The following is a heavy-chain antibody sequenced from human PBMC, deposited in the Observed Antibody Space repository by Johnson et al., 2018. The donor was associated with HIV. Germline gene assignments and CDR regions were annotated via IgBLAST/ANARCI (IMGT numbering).Heavy chain of an antibody. Sequence: QVQLVESGGGVVQPGRSLRLSCAASGFTFSSYGMHWVRQAPGKGLEWVAFIQYDGSNKYYADSVKGRFTISRDNSKNTVYLQMNSLRAEDTAVYYCARDYYDSSGYHHAFDIWGQGTMVTVSS. J-gene: IGHJ3*02. D-gene: IGHD3-22*01. CDR3: ARDYYDSSGYHHAFDI. V-gene: IGHV3-30*02. CDR1: GFTFSSYG. CDR2: IQYDGSNK.